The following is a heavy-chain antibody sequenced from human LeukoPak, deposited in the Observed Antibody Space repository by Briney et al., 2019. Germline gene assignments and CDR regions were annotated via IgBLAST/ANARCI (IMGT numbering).Heavy chain of an antibody. CDR3: ARVSWFPGTSYYYMDV. V-gene: IGHV4-59*01. J-gene: IGHJ6*03. D-gene: IGHD1-1*01. CDR1: GGPISSYY. CDR2: IYYSGST. Sequence: SETLSLTCTVSGGPISSYYWSWMRQPPGKGLECIGYIYYSGSTNYNPSLKSRVTISVDTSKNQFSLKLSSVTAADTAVYYCARVSWFPGTSYYYMDVWGKGTTVTVSS.